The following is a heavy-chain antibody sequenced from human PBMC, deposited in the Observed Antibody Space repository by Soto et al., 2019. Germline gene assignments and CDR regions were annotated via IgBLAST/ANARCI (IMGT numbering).Heavy chain of an antibody. CDR2: IYHSGST. J-gene: IGHJ1*01. CDR3: ARVPVRWELPAEYFQH. CDR1: GGSISSSNW. V-gene: IGHV4-4*02. Sequence: QVQLQESGPGLVKPSGTLSLTCAVSGGSISSSNWWSWVRQPPGKGLEWIGEIYHSGSTNYNPSLNSRVTISVDKSKNQFSLKLSSGPAAGKAVYYCARVPVRWELPAEYFQHWGQGTLVTVSA. D-gene: IGHD2-15*01.